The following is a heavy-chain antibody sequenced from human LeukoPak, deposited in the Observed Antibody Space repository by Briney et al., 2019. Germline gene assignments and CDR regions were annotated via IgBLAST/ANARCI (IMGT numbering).Heavy chain of an antibody. CDR1: GYXFTSYY. D-gene: IGHD6-19*01. CDR3: ARESDIAVAGTGFDY. J-gene: IGHJ4*02. V-gene: IGHV1-46*01. CDR2: INLIGGST. Sequence: ASVKVSCKASGYXFTSYYMHWVRQAPGQGLEWMGIINLIGGSTRYAQKFQGRVTMTRDTSTSTVYMELSSLRSEDTAVYYCARESDIAVAGTGFDYWGQGTLVTVSS.